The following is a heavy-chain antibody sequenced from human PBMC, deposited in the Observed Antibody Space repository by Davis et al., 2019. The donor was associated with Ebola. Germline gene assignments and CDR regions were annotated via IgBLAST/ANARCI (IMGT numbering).Heavy chain of an antibody. Sequence: GESLMISCNASGYSFNTHWIGWVRQMPGKGLEWMTHLHPGTSDIRYSPSFQGQVTISVDKSITTAYLQWSSLKASDTAVYYCTSQGHRGSYLIHDYWGQGTQVTVSS. CDR2: LHPGTSDI. D-gene: IGHD1-1*01. V-gene: IGHV5-51*01. CDR3: TSQGHRGSYLIHDY. J-gene: IGHJ4*02. CDR1: GYSFNTHW.